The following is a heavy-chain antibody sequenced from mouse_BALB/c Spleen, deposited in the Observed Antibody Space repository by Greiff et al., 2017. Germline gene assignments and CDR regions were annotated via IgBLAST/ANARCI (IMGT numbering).Heavy chain of an antibody. CDR3: ARGGDGYYFFAY. D-gene: IGHD2-3*01. V-gene: IGHV5-17*02. CDR2: ISSGSSTI. Sequence: EVQLVESGGGLVQPGGSRKLSCAASGFTFSSFGMHWVRQAPEKGLEWVAYISSGSSTIYYADTVKGRFTISRDNPKNTLFLQMTSLRSEDTAMYYCARGGDGYYFFAYWGQGTLVTVSA. J-gene: IGHJ3*01. CDR1: GFTFSSFG.